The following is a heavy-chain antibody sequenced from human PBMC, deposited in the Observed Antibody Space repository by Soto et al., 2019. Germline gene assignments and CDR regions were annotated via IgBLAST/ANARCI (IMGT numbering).Heavy chain of an antibody. J-gene: IGHJ4*02. CDR1: GGSISSGDDF. Sequence: SETLSLTCTVSGGSISSGDDFWTWIRQPPGKGLEWIGYIYYSGSTYYNPSLKSRVTISVDTSKNQFSLKLSSVTAADTAVYYCARTPLYYDFWSGYFGGHDYWGQGTLVTVSS. CDR3: ARTPLYYDFWSGYFGGHDY. CDR2: IYYSGST. D-gene: IGHD3-3*01. V-gene: IGHV4-30-4*01.